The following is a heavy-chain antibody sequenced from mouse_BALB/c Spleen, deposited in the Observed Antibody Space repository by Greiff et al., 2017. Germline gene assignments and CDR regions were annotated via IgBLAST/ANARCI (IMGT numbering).Heavy chain of an antibody. CDR3: ARGKEKYAYAMDY. CDR2: ISSGGST. J-gene: IGHJ4*01. CDR1: GFTFSSYA. V-gene: IGHV5-6-5*01. D-gene: IGHD2-10*02. Sequence: EVNVVESGGGLVKPGGSLKLSCAASGFTFSSYAMSWVRQTPEKRLEWVASISSGGSTYYPDRVKGRFTISRDNARNILYLQMSSLRSEDTAMYYCARGKEKYAYAMDYWGQGTSVTVSS.